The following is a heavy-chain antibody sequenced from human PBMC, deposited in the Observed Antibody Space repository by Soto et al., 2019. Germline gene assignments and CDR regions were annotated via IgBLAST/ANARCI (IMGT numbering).Heavy chain of an antibody. V-gene: IGHV3-13*01. D-gene: IGHD1-26*01. CDR3: ARGIVGAPSVAFDI. CDR2: IGTAGDT. CDR1: GFTFSSYD. Sequence: EVQLVESGGGLVQPGGSLRLSCAASGFTFSSYDMHWVRQATGKGLEWVSAIGTAGDTYYPGSVKGRFTISRENAKNSLYLQMNSLRAEDTAVYYCARGIVGAPSVAFDIWGQGTMVTVSS. J-gene: IGHJ3*02.